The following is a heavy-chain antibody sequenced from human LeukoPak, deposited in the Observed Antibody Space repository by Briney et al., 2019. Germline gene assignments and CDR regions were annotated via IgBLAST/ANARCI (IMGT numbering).Heavy chain of an antibody. V-gene: IGHV4-34*01. J-gene: IGHJ3*02. D-gene: IGHD3-10*01. CDR2: INHSGST. CDR3: ASFRGRAFDI. CDR1: GGSFSGYY. Sequence: SETLSLTCAVYGGSFSGYYWSWIRQPPGKGLEWIGEINHSGSTNYNPSLKSRVTISVDTSKNQFSLKLSSVTAADTAVYYCASFRGRAFDIWGRGTMVTVSS.